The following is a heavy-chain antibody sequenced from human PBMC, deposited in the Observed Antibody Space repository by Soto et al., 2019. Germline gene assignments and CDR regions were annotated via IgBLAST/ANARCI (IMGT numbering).Heavy chain of an antibody. CDR2: IYYSGST. J-gene: IGHJ4*02. CDR1: GGSISSSSYY. Sequence: PSETLSLTCTVSGGSISSSSYYWGWIRQPPGKGLEWIGSIYYSGSTYYNPSLKSRVTISVDTSKNQFSLKLSSVTAADTAVYYCARSGLDYYDREALMGFPHPPNDYWGQGTLVTVSS. V-gene: IGHV4-39*01. D-gene: IGHD3-22*01. CDR3: ARSGLDYYDREALMGFPHPPNDY.